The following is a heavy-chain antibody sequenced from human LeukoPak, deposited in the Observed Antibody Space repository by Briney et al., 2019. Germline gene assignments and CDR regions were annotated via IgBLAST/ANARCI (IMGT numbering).Heavy chain of an antibody. J-gene: IGHJ3*02. CDR2: IYTSGST. D-gene: IGHD6-19*01. Sequence: PSETLSLTCTVSGGSISSYYWSWIRQPAGKGLEWIGRIYTSGSTNYNPSLKSRVTMSVDTSKNQFSLKLSSVTAAGTAVYYCARVSSGWSPNAFDIWGQGTMVTVSS. CDR3: ARVSSGWSPNAFDI. CDR1: GGSISSYY. V-gene: IGHV4-4*07.